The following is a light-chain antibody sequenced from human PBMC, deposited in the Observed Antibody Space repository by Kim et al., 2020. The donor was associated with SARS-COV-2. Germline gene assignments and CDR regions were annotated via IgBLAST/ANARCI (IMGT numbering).Light chain of an antibody. CDR1: SSDVGGYNY. J-gene: IGLJ2*01. Sequence: PGQSVTSACTGTSSDVGGYNYVSWYQQHPGKAPKLMIYDVSKRPSGVPDRFCGSKSGNTASLTISGLQAEDEADYYCCSYAGSYVVFGGGTQLTVL. V-gene: IGLV2-11*01. CDR2: DVS. CDR3: CSYAGSYVV.